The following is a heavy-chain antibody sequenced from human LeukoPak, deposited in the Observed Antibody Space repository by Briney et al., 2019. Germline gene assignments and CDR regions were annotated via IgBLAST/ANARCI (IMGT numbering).Heavy chain of an antibody. J-gene: IGHJ2*01. Sequence: SETLSLTCTISGGSISTSSYYWGWIRQPPGKGLGWIGSIFHSGSTYYNPSLKSRVTISVDTSKNQFSLNLSSVTAADTAVYYCARPATVTTSFWYFDLWGRGTLVTVSS. CDR3: ARPATVTTSFWYFDL. D-gene: IGHD4-17*01. CDR2: IFHSGST. CDR1: GGSISTSSYY. V-gene: IGHV4-39*01.